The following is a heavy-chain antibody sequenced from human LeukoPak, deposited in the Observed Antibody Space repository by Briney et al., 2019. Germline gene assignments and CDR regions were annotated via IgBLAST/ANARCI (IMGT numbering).Heavy chain of an antibody. D-gene: IGHD3-22*01. Sequence: SQTLSLTCTVSGGSISSGDYYWSWIRQPPGKGLEWIGNIYYSGSTYYNPSLKSRVTISVDTSKNQFSLKLSSVTAADTAVYYCAREDWDYYDSSPYLWAFDIWGQGTMVTVSS. CDR1: GGSISSGDYY. J-gene: IGHJ3*02. CDR2: IYYSGST. CDR3: AREDWDYYDSSPYLWAFDI. V-gene: IGHV4-30-4*01.